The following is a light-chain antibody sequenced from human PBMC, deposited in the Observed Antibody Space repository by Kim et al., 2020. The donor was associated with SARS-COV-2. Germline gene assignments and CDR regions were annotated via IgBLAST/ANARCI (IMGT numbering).Light chain of an antibody. CDR3: QHYGSSPGT. Sequence: EIVLTQSPGTLSLSPGERATLSCRASQSLSTTYLAWYQQKPAQAPRLLIYGASSRATGIPDRFSGSGSGTDFTLTISRLEPEDFAVYYCQHYGSSPGTFGQGTKVDIK. V-gene: IGKV3-20*01. CDR2: GAS. CDR1: QSLSTTY. J-gene: IGKJ1*01.